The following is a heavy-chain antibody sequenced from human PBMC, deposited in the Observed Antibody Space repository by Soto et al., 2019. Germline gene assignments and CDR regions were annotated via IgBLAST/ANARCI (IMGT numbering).Heavy chain of an antibody. CDR1: GGSVSSGSYY. CDR2: IYYSGST. Sequence: QVQLQESGPGLVKPSETLSLTCTVSGGSVSSGSYYWSWIRQPPGKGLEWIGYIYYSGSTTYNPSLKSXXPXSXXPPKKPFSLKLSSVTAADTAVYYCARDSSSWNYLVWGQGTLVTVSS. V-gene: IGHV4-61*01. CDR3: ARDSSSWNYLV. D-gene: IGHD1-7*01. J-gene: IGHJ4*02.